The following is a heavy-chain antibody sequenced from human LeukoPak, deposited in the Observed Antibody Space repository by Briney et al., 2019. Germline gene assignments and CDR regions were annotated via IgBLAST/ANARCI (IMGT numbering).Heavy chain of an antibody. V-gene: IGHV4-39*07. CDR2: IFYSGST. J-gene: IGHJ6*03. Sequence: SETLSLTCTVSGGSISTSNYYWGWIRQPPGKGLEWIGNIFYSGSTYYGPSLKSRVTISVDTSKNQFSLKPSSVTAADTAVYYCARGRRPYDYVWGSYRYRDYYYYYMDVWGKGTTVTVSS. CDR1: GGSISTSNYY. D-gene: IGHD3-16*02. CDR3: ARGRRPYDYVWGSYRYRDYYYYYMDV.